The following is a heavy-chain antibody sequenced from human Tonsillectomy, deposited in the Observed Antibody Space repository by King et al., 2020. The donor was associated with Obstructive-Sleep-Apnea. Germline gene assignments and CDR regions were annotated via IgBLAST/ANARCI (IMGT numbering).Heavy chain of an antibody. D-gene: IGHD3-3*01. CDR1: GGSISSYY. V-gene: IGHV4-59*01. CDR2: VFYSGST. CDR3: ARGGSDVFGVVIPFHFDI. J-gene: IGHJ3*02. Sequence: MQLQESGPGLVKPSETLSLTCTVSGGSISSYYWSWIRQPPGKRLEWIGYVFYSGSTHYNPSLKSRVTISVDTSKNQFSLKLSSVTAADTAVYYCARGGSDVFGVVIPFHFDIWGQGTMVTVSS.